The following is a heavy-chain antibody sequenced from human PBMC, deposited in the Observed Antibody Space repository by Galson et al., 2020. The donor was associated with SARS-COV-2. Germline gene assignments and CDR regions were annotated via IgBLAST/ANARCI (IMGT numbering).Heavy chain of an antibody. CDR2: IYYSGST. V-gene: IGHV4-59*01. CDR1: GGSISSYY. J-gene: IGHJ3*02. CDR3: ARDIAVAGTASGSGDAFDI. D-gene: IGHD6-19*01. Sequence: ETSETLSLTCTVSGGSISSYYWSWIRQPPGKGLEWIGYIYYSGSTNYNPSLKSRVTISVDTSKNQFSLKLSSVTAADTAVYYCARDIAVAGTASGSGDAFDIWGQGTMVTVSS.